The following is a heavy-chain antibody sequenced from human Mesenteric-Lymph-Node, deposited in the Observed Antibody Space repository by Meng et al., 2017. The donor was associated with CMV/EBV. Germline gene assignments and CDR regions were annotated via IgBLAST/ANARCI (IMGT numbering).Heavy chain of an antibody. CDR2: IKQDGSEK. D-gene: IGHD2-2*02. Sequence: GSLRLSCAASGFTFSSYWMSWVRQAPGKGLEWVANIKQDGSEKYYVDSVKGRFTISRDNAKNSLYLQMNSLRAEDTAVYYCARELRGYCSSTSCYSPYYYYGMDVWGQGTTVTVSS. CDR3: ARELRGYCSSTSCYSPYYYYGMDV. J-gene: IGHJ6*02. V-gene: IGHV3-7*01. CDR1: GFTFSSYW.